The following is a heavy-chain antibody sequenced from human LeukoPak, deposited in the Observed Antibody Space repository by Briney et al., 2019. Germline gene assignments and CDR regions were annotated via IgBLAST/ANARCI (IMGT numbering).Heavy chain of an antibody. CDR2: IYYSGST. D-gene: IGHD3-22*01. J-gene: IGHJ3*02. CDR1: GGSISSSSYY. CDR3: ARDTGYYYDSSGGDAFDI. V-gene: IGHV4-39*07. Sequence: KSSETLSLTCTVSGGSISSSSYYWGWIRQPPGKGLEWIGSIYYSGSTYYNPSLKSRVTISVDTSKNQFSLKLSSVTAADTAVYYCARDTGYYYDSSGGDAFDIWGQGTMVTVSS.